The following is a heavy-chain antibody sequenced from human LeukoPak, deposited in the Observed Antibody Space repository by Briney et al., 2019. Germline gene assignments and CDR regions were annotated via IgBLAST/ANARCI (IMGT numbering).Heavy chain of an antibody. J-gene: IGHJ4*02. CDR1: GFTFSSYG. CDR2: IWYGGSNK. D-gene: IGHD7-27*01. Sequence: GGSLRLSCAASGFTFSSYGMHWVRQAPGKGLEWVAVIWYGGSNKYYADSVKGRFTTSRDNSKNTLYLQMNSLRAEDTAVYYCAKDAWGWGYYFDYWGQGTLVTVSS. CDR3: AKDAWGWGYYFDY. V-gene: IGHV3-30*02.